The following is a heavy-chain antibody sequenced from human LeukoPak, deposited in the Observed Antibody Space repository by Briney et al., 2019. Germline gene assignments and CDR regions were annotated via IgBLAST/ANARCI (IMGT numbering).Heavy chain of an antibody. CDR3: ARDSDFWSGFNDY. CDR1: GYTFTSYD. D-gene: IGHD3-3*01. Sequence: ASVKVSCKASGYTFTSYDINWVRQATGQGLEWMGWMNPNSGNTGYAQKFQGRVTMTRNTSISTAYMELSSLRSEGTAVYYCARDSDFWSGFNDYWGQGTLVTVSS. CDR2: MNPNSGNT. J-gene: IGHJ4*02. V-gene: IGHV1-8*01.